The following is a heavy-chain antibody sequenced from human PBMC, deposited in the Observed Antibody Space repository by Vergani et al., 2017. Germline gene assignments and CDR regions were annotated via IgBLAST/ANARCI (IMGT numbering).Heavy chain of an antibody. CDR1: GFTFSSYA. D-gene: IGHD1-26*01. Sequence: VQLVESGGGLVQPGGSLRLSCAASGFTFSSYAMHWVRQAPGKGLEWVAVISYDGSNKYYADSVKGRFTISRDNSKNTLYLQMNSLRAEDTAVYYCARASWEGYFNYGMDVWGQGTTVTVSS. V-gene: IGHV3-30-3*01. J-gene: IGHJ6*02. CDR2: ISYDGSNK. CDR3: ARASWEGYFNYGMDV.